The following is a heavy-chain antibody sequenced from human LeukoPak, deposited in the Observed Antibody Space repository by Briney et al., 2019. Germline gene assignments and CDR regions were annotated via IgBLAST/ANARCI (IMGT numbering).Heavy chain of an antibody. D-gene: IGHD1-14*01. CDR3: ARDRTRYYYYSYMDV. V-gene: IGHV1-2*02. CDR1: GYTFTGYY. J-gene: IGHJ6*03. CDR2: INPNSGGT. Sequence: ASVKVSCKASGYTFTGYYLHWVRQAPGQGLEWMGLINPNSGGTNYAQKFQGRVTMTRDTSISTAYMELSRLRSDDTAAYYCARDRTRYYYYSYMDVWGKGTAVTISS.